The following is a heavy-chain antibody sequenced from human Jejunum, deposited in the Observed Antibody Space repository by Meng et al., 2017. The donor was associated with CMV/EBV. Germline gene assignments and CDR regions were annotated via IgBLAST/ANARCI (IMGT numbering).Heavy chain of an antibody. D-gene: IGHD1-26*01. CDR3: AHFVGGYYPSRPDY. CDR1: GFSPSTSGEG. V-gene: IGHV2-5*02. Sequence: QITLKESGPTLVKPTQTLTLTCSFSGFSPSTSGEGVGWIRQPPGKALEWLALIYRGDDKRYSPSLNSRLTIAKDTSKNEVVLTLTNMGPIDTGTYHCAHFVGGYYPSRPDYWGQGTLVTVSS. CDR2: IYRGDDK. J-gene: IGHJ4*02.